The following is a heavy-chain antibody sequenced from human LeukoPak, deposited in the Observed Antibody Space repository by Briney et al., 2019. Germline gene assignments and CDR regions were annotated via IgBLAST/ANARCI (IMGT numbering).Heavy chain of an antibody. CDR2: INPNSGGT. D-gene: IGHD5-18*01. J-gene: IGHJ6*03. CDR1: GYTFTGYY. Sequence: ASVKVSCKASGYTFTGYYMHWVRQAPGQGLEWMGWINPNSGGTNYAQKFQGRVTMTRDTSISTAYMELSRLRSDDTAVYYCATPRWIQLDYYYMDVWGKGTTVTVSS. CDR3: ATPRWIQLDYYYMDV. V-gene: IGHV1-2*02.